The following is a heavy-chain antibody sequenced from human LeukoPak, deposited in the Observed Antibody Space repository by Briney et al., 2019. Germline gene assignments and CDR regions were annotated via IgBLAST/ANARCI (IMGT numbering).Heavy chain of an antibody. V-gene: IGHV3-7*01. Sequence: GGSLRLSCAASGFTFSHFWMSWVRQAPGKGLEWVAYIKRTGSETYYVDSVKGRFTITRDNTRNSLFLQMYSLRAEDTAVYFCAREDGYCSGGNCYSYFDSWGQGTLVTVSS. J-gene: IGHJ4*02. CDR3: AREDGYCSGGNCYSYFDS. D-gene: IGHD2-15*01. CDR2: IKRTGSET. CDR1: GFTFSHFW.